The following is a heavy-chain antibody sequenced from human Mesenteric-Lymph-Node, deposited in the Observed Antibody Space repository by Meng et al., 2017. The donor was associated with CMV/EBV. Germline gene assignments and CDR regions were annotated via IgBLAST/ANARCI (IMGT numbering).Heavy chain of an antibody. CDR2: IGSKANSYAT. Sequence: ASGFTVRGSAMHWVRQAYGRGMEWVGRIGSKANSYATAYAESVKGRFTISRDDSKNTAYLQMNSLKTEDTAVYYCTRRATNSGDYWGQGTLVTVSS. CDR1: GFTVRGSA. V-gene: IGHV3-73*01. J-gene: IGHJ4*02. CDR3: TRRATNSGDY. D-gene: IGHD1-26*01.